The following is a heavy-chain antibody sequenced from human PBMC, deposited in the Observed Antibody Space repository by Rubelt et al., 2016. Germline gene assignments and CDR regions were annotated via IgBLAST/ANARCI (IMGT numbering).Heavy chain of an antibody. V-gene: IGHV4-38-2*02. J-gene: IGHJ4*02. D-gene: IGHD3-10*01. CDR2: IDHSGST. CDR1: VYSISSGYY. CDR3: ASRGRYYGSGSYPPRTGIVDY. Sequence: QVQLQESGPGLVKPSETLSLTCTVSVYSISSGYYWGWIRQPPGQGLEWVGRIDHSGSTYYNQSLKSRVTISVDTSKNHFSLKLSSVTAADTAVYYCASRGRYYGSGSYPPRTGIVDYWGQGTLVTVSS.